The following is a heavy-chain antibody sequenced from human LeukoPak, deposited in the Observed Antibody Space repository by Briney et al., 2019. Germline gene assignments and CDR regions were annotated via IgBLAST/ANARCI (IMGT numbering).Heavy chain of an antibody. CDR1: GYTFTGYY. CDR3: ARSRTLGSSWYEVYYFDY. CDR2: INPNSGGT. V-gene: IGHV1-2*02. Sequence: ASVKVSCKASGYTFTGYYMHWVRQAPGQGLEWMGWINPNSGGTIFAQKFQVRVTMTRDTSISTAYMELSRLRSDDTAVYYCARSRTLGSSWYEVYYFDYWGQGTLITVSS. J-gene: IGHJ4*02. D-gene: IGHD6-13*01.